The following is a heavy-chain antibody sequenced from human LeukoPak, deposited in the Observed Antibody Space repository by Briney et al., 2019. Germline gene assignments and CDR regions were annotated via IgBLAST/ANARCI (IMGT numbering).Heavy chain of an antibody. J-gene: IGHJ4*02. CDR1: GDSISNYY. CDR2: MYNRGST. Sequence: SETLSLTCTVSGDSISNYYWSWIWQSPGKELEWIGYMYNRGSTIYNPSLKSRVTISTDTPKNQFSLRLTSVTAADTAVYYCARAEKAVTGTLDSWGQGTLITVSS. V-gene: IGHV4-59*01. D-gene: IGHD6-19*01. CDR3: ARAEKAVTGTLDS.